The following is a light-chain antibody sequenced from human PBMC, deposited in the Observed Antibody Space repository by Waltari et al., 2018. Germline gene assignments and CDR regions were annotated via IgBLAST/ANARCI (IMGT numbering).Light chain of an antibody. J-gene: IGKJ1*01. CDR2: HAS. CDR3: QQFNASPRT. CDR1: QSISIY. V-gene: IGKV3-15*01. Sequence: EIVMTQSPATLSVSPGERATLSCRASQSISIYLAWFQQKPGQAPRLLIYHASTRATGIPARLSGSGSGTEFTLTISSLQSEDFAVYYCQQFNASPRTFGQGTNVEIK.